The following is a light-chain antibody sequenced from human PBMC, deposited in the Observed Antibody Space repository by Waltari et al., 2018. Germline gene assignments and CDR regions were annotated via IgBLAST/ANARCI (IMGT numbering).Light chain of an antibody. Sequence: QSALTQPASVSGSLGQSVTISCTGTSNDVGGYNYVSWYRQYPGKAPKVIIYDVSKRPSVFSLRFSVSKSGNTASLTISGLQADDEADYYCSSYTASSALDWVFGGGTKLTVL. CDR3: SSYTASSALDWV. CDR1: SNDVGGYNY. V-gene: IGLV2-14*03. CDR2: DVS. J-gene: IGLJ3*02.